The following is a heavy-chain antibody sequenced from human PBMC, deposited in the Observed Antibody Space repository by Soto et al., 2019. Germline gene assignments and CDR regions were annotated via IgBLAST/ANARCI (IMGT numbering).Heavy chain of an antibody. CDR1: EVTCGGYG. J-gene: IGHJ6*02. V-gene: IGHV3-21*04. Sequence: PGGPLILSWRASEVTCGGYGMNWVRQAPGKGLEWVSSISSSSSYIYYADSVKGRFTISRDNAKNSLYLQMNSLRAEDTALYYCAREVVVGSYGPAPVYGMDVWGQGTTVTVSS. D-gene: IGHD2-21*01. CDR2: ISSSSSYI. CDR3: AREVVVGSYGPAPVYGMDV.